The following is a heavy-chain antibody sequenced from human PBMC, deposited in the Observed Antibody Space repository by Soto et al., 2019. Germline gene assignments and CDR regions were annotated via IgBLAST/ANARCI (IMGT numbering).Heavy chain of an antibody. D-gene: IGHD3-3*01. CDR1: GDSISSNTYS. J-gene: IGHJ6*02. Sequence: QVQLQESGSGLVRPSQTLSLTCAVSGDSISSNTYSWSWIRQSPGKGLEWIGYFYNGWRVDISPSLASRATISLDRSKNQFSLKLTSVTAADTAVYYCARGVVDRVFGVVARDNGMDVWGQGTTVTVSS. CDR3: ARGVVDRVFGVVARDNGMDV. CDR2: FYNGWRV. V-gene: IGHV4-30-2*06.